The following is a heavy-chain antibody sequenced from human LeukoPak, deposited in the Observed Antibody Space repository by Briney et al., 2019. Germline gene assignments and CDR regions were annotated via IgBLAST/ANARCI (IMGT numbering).Heavy chain of an antibody. J-gene: IGHJ4*02. CDR1: GGSFSGYY. V-gene: IGHV4-34*01. Sequence: PSETLSLTCAVYGGSFSGYYWSWNRQSPGKGLEWIGEINHSGSTNYNPSLKSRVTISVDTSKNQFSLKLRFVTAADTAVYFCVREGASVTNFDFWGQGTQVTVSS. D-gene: IGHD1-26*01. CDR3: VREGASVTNFDF. CDR2: INHSGST.